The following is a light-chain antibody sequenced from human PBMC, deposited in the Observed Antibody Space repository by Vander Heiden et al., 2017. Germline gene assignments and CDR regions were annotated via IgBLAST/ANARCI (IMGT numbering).Light chain of an antibody. Sequence: SYVLTQPPSLSVAPGQTASISCGGKNIATDSVHLYQQNPGQAPVLVVYEDSDRQAGSHARFSGANSGNTATMTTSRVEVGDEDDYSCQVWDRTSDYVVFGGGTKLTVL. J-gene: IGLJ2*01. CDR2: EDS. CDR1: NIATDS. V-gene: IGLV3-21*02. CDR3: QVWDRTSDYVV.